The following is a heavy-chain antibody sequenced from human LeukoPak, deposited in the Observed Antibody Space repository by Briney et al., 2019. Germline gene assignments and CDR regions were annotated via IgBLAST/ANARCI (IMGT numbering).Heavy chain of an antibody. D-gene: IGHD6-13*01. CDR3: AKGASSSWHDAFDI. CDR1: GFTFDDYA. Sequence: GGSLRLSCAASGFTFDDYAMRWVRQAPGKGLEWVSGISWNSGSIGYADSVKGRFTISRDNAKNSLYLQMNSLRAEDTALYYCAKGASSSWHDAFDIWGQGTMVTVSS. V-gene: IGHV3-9*01. J-gene: IGHJ3*02. CDR2: ISWNSGSI.